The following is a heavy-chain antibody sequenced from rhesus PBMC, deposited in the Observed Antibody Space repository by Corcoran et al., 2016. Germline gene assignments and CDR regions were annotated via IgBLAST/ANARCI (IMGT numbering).Heavy chain of an antibody. J-gene: IGHJ4*01. D-gene: IGHD2-8*01. Sequence: VQLWGFGGGLAKPGGSRRLLGAASGVRFSYFYFNWVRQAPGKGLEWISGINSGGGSTYYTDSVKGRFTISRENAKNTLYVQMNSLRAEDTALYYCARAGYCSGGVCYGLDYWGQGVLVTVSS. CDR1: GVRFSYFY. CDR3: ARAGYCSGGVCYGLDY. CDR2: INSGGGST. V-gene: IGHV3S18*01.